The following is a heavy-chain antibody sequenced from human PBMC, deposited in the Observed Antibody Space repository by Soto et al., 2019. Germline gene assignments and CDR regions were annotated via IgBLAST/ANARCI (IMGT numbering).Heavy chain of an antibody. D-gene: IGHD5-18*01. CDR3: ARARQLWQRRPSYYYGMDV. J-gene: IGHJ6*02. V-gene: IGHV3-30-3*01. Sequence: GGSLRLSCAASGFTFSSYAMHWVRQAPGKGLEWVAVISYDGSNKYYADSVKGRFTISRDNSKNTLYLQMNSLRAEDTAVYYCARARQLWQRRPSYYYGMDVWGQGTTVTVSS. CDR1: GFTFSSYA. CDR2: ISYDGSNK.